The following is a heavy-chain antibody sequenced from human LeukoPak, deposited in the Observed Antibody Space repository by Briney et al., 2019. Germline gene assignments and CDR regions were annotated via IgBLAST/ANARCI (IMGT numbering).Heavy chain of an antibody. V-gene: IGHV4-61*02. CDR2: IYTSGST. J-gene: IGHJ3*02. Sequence: PSETLSLTCTVSGGSISSGSYYWSWIRQPAGKGLEWIGRIYTSGSTNYNPSLKSRVTISVDTSKNQFSLKLSSVTAADTAVYYCASGSDAFDIWGQGTMVTVSS. CDR3: ASGSDAFDI. CDR1: GGSISSGSYY.